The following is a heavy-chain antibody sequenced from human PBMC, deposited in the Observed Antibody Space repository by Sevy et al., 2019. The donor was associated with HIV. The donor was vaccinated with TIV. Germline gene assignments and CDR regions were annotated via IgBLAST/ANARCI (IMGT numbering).Heavy chain of an antibody. CDR3: ARDLGIAVAGKGSFDY. J-gene: IGHJ4*02. Sequence: ASVKVSCKASGYTFTGYYMHWVRQAPGQGLEWMGWINPNSGGTNYAQKFQGRVTMTRDTSISTAYMELSRLGSDDTAVYYCARDLGIAVAGKGSFDYWGQGTLVTVSS. CDR1: GYTFTGYY. V-gene: IGHV1-2*02. CDR2: INPNSGGT. D-gene: IGHD6-19*01.